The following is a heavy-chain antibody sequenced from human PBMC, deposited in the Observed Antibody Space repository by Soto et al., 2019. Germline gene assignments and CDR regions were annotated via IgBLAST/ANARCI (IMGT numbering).Heavy chain of an antibody. CDR3: ASGWGYDISDYYYAY. CDR2: IIPMFGTA. CDR1: GGTFSRHA. V-gene: IGHV1-69*01. J-gene: IGHJ4*02. Sequence: QVQLVQSGAEVRKPGSSVKVSCKASGGTFSRHAISWVRQAPGQGLEWMGGIIPMFGTANHAQKFQGRVTIIADESTSTAYMELSSLRSEDTAIYYCASGWGYDISDYYYAYWGQGTVVIVSS. D-gene: IGHD3-22*01.